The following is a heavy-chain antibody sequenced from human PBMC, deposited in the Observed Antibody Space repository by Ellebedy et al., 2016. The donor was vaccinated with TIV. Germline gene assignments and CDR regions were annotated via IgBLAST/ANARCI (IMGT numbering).Heavy chain of an antibody. CDR2: ISGSGGNT. CDR3: ATDRPKVV. V-gene: IGHV3-23*01. CDR1: GLTFSSHA. J-gene: IGHJ6*02. Sequence: GESLKISCAASGLTFSSHAMSWVRQAPGKGLEWVSSISGSGGNTYYADSVKGRFTISSNNSKSTVYVQLNSPRGDDMGVYYCATDRPKVVWGQGTTVTVSS.